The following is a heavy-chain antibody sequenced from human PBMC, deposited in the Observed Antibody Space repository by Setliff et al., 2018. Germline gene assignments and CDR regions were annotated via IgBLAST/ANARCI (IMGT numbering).Heavy chain of an antibody. V-gene: IGHV3-7*01. D-gene: IGHD2-15*01. CDR1: GLTFSNYW. Sequence: SLRLSCVDSGLTFSNYWMSWVRQAPGKGLEWVANIKHDGREIHYVDSVKGRFTISRDNSKNTLYLQMNSLRPEDTAVYYCARTCSGSGCYAGLESWGQGTPVTVSS. J-gene: IGHJ4*02. CDR2: IKHDGREI. CDR3: ARTCSGSGCYAGLES.